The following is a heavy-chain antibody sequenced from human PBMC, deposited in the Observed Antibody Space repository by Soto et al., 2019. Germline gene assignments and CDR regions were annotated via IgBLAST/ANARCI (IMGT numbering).Heavy chain of an antibody. J-gene: IGHJ4*02. CDR3: GRDGLGGNFN. CDR2: TYYRSKWYN. Sequence: SQTLSLTCAISGDSVSSNSAAWNWIRQSPSRGLEWLGSTYYRSKWYNDYAVSVKSRITINPDTPKNQFFLQLNAVTPEVSAVYYCGRDGLGGNFNWGQGTLVTVSS. CDR1: GDSVSSNSAA. V-gene: IGHV6-1*01. D-gene: IGHD3-16*01.